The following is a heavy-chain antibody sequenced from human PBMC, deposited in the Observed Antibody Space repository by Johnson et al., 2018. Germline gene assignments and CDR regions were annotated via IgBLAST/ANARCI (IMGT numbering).Heavy chain of an antibody. CDR3: AKDPSNYYDSGGLGAFDI. J-gene: IGHJ3*02. Sequence: QVQLVQAGGGVVQPGRSLRLSCAASGFTFSSYGMHWVRQAPGKGLEWVAVIWYDGSNKYYEDSVKGRFTISKDNSKNTLFLQMNSLRAEDTAVYYWAKDPSNYYDSGGLGAFDIWGQGTMVTVSS. D-gene: IGHD3-22*01. V-gene: IGHV3-33*06. CDR1: GFTFSSYG. CDR2: IWYDGSNK.